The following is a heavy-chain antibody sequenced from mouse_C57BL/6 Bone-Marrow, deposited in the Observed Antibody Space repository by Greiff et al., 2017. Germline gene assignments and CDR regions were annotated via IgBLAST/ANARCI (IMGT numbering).Heavy chain of an antibody. J-gene: IGHJ4*01. CDR2: IDPENGDT. CDR1: GFNIKDDY. V-gene: IGHV14-4*01. Sequence: VQLQQSGAELVRPGASVKLSCTASGFNIKDDYMHWVKQRPEQGLEWIGWIDPENGDTEYASKFQGKATITADTSSNTAYLQLSSLTSEDTAVYYCTTRCGLYYAMDYWGQGTSVTVSS. CDR3: TTRCGLYYAMDY.